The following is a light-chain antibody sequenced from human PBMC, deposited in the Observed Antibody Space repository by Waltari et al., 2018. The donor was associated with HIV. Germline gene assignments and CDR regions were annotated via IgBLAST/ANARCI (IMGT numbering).Light chain of an antibody. J-gene: IGKJ1*01. CDR2: GAS. Sequence: EIVLTQSPGTLSLSPGERATLSCRASQSVSSSYLAWYQQKPGQAPRLLIYGASSRATGIPDRFRGSGSGTDFTLTIIRLEPEDFAVYYCQQYGSSPTFGQGTKVEIK. V-gene: IGKV3-20*01. CDR1: QSVSSSY. CDR3: QQYGSSPT.